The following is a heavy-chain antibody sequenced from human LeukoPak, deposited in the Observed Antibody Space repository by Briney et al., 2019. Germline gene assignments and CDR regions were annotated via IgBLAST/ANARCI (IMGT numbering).Heavy chain of an antibody. CDR1: GGSILDSTYY. Sequence: SETLSLTCTVSGGSILDSTYYWAWIRQPPGKGLEWIATIFYTGNTHYNPSLKSRVTMSVDHVKNQFSLNLNSVPAAETAVYYCARQSSGYYYGWFDPWGQGTLVTVSS. V-gene: IGHV4-39*01. CDR3: ARQSSGYYYGWFDP. CDR2: IFYTGNT. J-gene: IGHJ5*02. D-gene: IGHD3-22*01.